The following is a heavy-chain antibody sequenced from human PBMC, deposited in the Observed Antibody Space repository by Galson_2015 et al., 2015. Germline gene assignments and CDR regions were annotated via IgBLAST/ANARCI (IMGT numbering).Heavy chain of an antibody. Sequence: SVKVSCKASGYTFTSYGISWVRQAPGQGLEWMGWISAYNGKTKYIQKFQDRVTMTTDTSTSTAYMELRSLRSDDTAVYYCARDKSQYCTTTSCYFGGGFWGRGTLVTVSS. CDR1: GYTFTSYG. J-gene: IGHJ4*02. D-gene: IGHD2-2*01. CDR3: ARDKSQYCTTTSCYFGGGF. V-gene: IGHV1-18*01. CDR2: ISAYNGKT.